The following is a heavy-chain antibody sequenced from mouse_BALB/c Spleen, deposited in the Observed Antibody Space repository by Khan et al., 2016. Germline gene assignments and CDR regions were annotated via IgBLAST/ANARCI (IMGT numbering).Heavy chain of an antibody. CDR3: NACEYIAMGY. V-gene: IGHV14-4*02. CDR1: GFNIKDYY. Sequence: VQLQQSGAELVRSGASVKLSCTASGFNIKDYYMHWVKQRPEQGLEWIGWIDPENGDTEYAPKFQGKATMTADTSSNTAYLQLSSLTSEDTAVSYCNACEYIAMGYWGQGTSVTVSS. CDR2: IDPENGDT. J-gene: IGHJ4*01.